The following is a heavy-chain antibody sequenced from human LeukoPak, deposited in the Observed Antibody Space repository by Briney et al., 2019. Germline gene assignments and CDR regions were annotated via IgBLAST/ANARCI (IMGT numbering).Heavy chain of an antibody. D-gene: IGHD2-2*01. CDR3: ARDRYHQAVYWYFGL. Sequence: SVKVSCKASGGTFSSYAISWVRQAPGQGLEWMGGITPIFGTANYAQKFQGRVTITADESTSTAYMELSSLRSEDTAVYYCARDRYHQAVYWYFGLWGRGTLVTVSS. CDR2: ITPIFGTA. V-gene: IGHV1-69*13. J-gene: IGHJ2*01. CDR1: GGTFSSYA.